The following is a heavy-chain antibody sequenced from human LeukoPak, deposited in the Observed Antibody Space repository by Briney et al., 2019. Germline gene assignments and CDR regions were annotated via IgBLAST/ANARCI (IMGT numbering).Heavy chain of an antibody. CDR3: ARGPRGNGCYSHWFHP. CDR2: IIPIFGTA. Sequence: GGSLRLSCAASGFTFSSYAISWVRQAPGQGLEWMGGIIPIFGTANYAQKFQGRVTITADESTSTAYMELSSPRYEDTAVYYCARGPRGNGCYSHWFHPWGQGTLVTVSS. J-gene: IGHJ5*02. V-gene: IGHV1-69*01. CDR1: GFTFSSYA. D-gene: IGHD2-15*01.